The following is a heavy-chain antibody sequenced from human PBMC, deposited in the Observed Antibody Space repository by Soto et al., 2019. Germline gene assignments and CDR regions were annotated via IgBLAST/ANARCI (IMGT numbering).Heavy chain of an antibody. Sequence: QVQLVQSVAEVKKPGSSVNVSCKASGGTFISYAFNWVRQAPGHGLEWMGGIIPMFGTANSVQKFQGRVTITADKSTSTAYMALRSVRPEDTAVYYCAVQPGGNFYPYDAVDVWGQGTMVTVSS. CDR2: IIPMFGTA. V-gene: IGHV1-69*06. J-gene: IGHJ3*01. CDR3: AVQPGGNFYPYDAVDV. CDR1: GGTFISYA. D-gene: IGHD1-7*01.